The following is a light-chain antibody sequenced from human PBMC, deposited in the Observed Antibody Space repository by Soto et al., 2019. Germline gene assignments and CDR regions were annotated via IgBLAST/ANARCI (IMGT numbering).Light chain of an antibody. CDR1: SSNIGSNT. CDR2: NYN. J-gene: IGLJ2*01. V-gene: IGLV1-44*01. Sequence: QSVLTQPHSASGTPGQRVTISCSGSSSNIGSNTVNWYQQVPGTAPKLLMYNYNQRPSGVPDRISGSKSGTSASLAISGLQSEDEADYYCAAWDDSLKGPVFGGGTKLTVL. CDR3: AAWDDSLKGPV.